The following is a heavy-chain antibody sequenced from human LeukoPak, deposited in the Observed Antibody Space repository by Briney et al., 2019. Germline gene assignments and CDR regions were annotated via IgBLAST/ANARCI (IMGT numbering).Heavy chain of an antibody. Sequence: GGSLRLSCAASGFTFSSYAMSWVRQAPGKGLEWVSAISGSGGSTYYADSVRGRFTISRDSSKNTLYLQMNSLRVEDTAVYYCAKGPSGITWFDPWGQGTLVTVSS. CDR1: GFTFSSYA. D-gene: IGHD3-10*01. V-gene: IGHV3-23*01. J-gene: IGHJ5*02. CDR2: ISGSGGST. CDR3: AKGPSGITWFDP.